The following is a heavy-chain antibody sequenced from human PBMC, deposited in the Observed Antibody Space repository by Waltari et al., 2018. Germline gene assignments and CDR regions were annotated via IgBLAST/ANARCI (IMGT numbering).Heavy chain of an antibody. V-gene: IGHV1-69*12. CDR2: FIPFLCTS. Sequence: QVQLVQSGAEVKKPGSSVKVSCKASGGTFSSYAISWVRQAPGQGLEWMGGFIPFLCTSNYAQNFQGRVTITADESTSTAYMELSSLRSENTAVYYCARLRSVKGWFDPWGQGTLVTVSS. CDR3: ARLRSVKGWFDP. J-gene: IGHJ5*02. CDR1: GGTFSSYA.